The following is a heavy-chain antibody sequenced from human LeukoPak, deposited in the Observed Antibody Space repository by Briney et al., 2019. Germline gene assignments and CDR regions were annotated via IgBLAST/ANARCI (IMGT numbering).Heavy chain of an antibody. J-gene: IGHJ6*03. V-gene: IGHV1-69*05. D-gene: IGHD6-13*01. Sequence: SVKVSCKASGYTFTSYDINWVRQAPGQGLEWMGGIIPIFGTANYAQKFQGRVTITTDESTSTAYMELSSLRSEDTAVYYCARGGAAAGRGTYYYYYMDVWGKGTTVTVSS. CDR3: ARGGAAAGRGTYYYYYMDV. CDR2: IIPIFGTA. CDR1: GYTFTSYD.